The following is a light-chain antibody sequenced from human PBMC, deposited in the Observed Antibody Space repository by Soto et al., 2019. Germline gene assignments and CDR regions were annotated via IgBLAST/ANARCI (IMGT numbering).Light chain of an antibody. CDR2: DSN. J-gene: IGLJ3*02. CDR3: ETYDSGLGAVV. Sequence: QSVLTQPPSVSAAPGQKVTIACTGRRSNIGNNHVSWYQQDLGAAAKLLIYDSNERPSGSPDRFSGSKTGTSATLGITGLQTEDEADYYCETYDSGLGAVVFGGGTKVTVL. V-gene: IGLV1-51*01. CDR1: RSNIGNNH.